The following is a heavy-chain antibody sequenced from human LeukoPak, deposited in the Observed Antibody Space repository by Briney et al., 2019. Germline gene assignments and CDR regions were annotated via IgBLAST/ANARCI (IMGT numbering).Heavy chain of an antibody. J-gene: IGHJ5*02. CDR1: GYTFTSYT. V-gene: IGHV7-4-1*02. CDR3: AREGYYGSGNYYRGWFDP. Sequence: GASVKVSCKASGYTFTSYTMNWVRQAPGQGLEWMGWINTNTGNPTYAQGFTGRFVFSLDTSVSTTYLQISSLKAEDTAMYYCAREGYYGSGNYYRGWFDPWGQGTLVTVSS. D-gene: IGHD3-10*01. CDR2: INTNTGNP.